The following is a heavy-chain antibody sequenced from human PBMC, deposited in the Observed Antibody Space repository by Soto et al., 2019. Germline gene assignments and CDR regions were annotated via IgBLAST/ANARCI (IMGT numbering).Heavy chain of an antibody. CDR3: AKDGHCSSTSCHAEYFQH. V-gene: IGHV3-23*01. CDR1: GFTFSSYA. Sequence: GGSLRLSCAASGFTFSSYAMSWVRQAPGKGLEWVSAISGSGGSTYYADSVKGRFTISRDNSKNTLYLQMNSLRAEDTAVYYCAKDGHCSSTSCHAEYFQHWGQGTLVTVSS. CDR2: ISGSGGST. D-gene: IGHD2-2*01. J-gene: IGHJ1*01.